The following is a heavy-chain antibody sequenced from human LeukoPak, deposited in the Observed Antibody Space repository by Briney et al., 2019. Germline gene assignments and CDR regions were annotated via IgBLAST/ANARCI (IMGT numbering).Heavy chain of an antibody. CDR3: ARVYVDIVATILLDY. V-gene: IGHV3-30-3*01. CDR1: GFTFSSYA. D-gene: IGHD5-12*01. J-gene: IGHJ4*02. CDR2: ISYDGSNK. Sequence: GGSLRLSCAASGFTFSSYAMHWVRQAPGKGLEWVAVISYDGSNKYYADSVKGRFTISRDNSKNTLYLQMNSLRAEDTAVYYCARVYVDIVATILLDYWGQGTLVTVSS.